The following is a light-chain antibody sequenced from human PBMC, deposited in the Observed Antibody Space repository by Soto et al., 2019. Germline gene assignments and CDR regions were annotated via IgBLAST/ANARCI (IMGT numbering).Light chain of an antibody. CDR2: GAS. CDR3: QQYSNWPPIT. Sequence: EIVMTQSPATLSVSPGERATLSCRASQSVSRNLAWYQQRPGQAPRLLISGASTRATGIAARFSGSGSGREFTLTISSLQSEDSALYYCQQYSNWPPITFGQGTKVDIK. J-gene: IGKJ1*01. V-gene: IGKV3-15*01. CDR1: QSVSRN.